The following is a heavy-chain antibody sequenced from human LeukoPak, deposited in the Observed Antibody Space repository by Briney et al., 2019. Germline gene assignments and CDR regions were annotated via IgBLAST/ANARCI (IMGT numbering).Heavy chain of an antibody. V-gene: IGHV3-11*01. D-gene: IGHD3-16*01. CDR3: ARGGGLDV. Sequence: GGSLRLSCAASGFTFSDCYMTWIRQAPGKGLEWVSYSSNGGSTIYYADSVKGRFTISRDNAKNSLYLQMSNLRAEDTAVYFCARGGGLDVWGQGATVTVSS. J-gene: IGHJ6*02. CDR1: GFTFSDCY. CDR2: SSNGGSTI.